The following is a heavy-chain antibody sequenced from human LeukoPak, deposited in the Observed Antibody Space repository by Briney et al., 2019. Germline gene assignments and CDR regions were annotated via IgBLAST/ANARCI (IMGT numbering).Heavy chain of an antibody. D-gene: IGHD3-3*01. J-gene: IGHJ3*02. V-gene: IGHV3-33*01. Sequence: GRSLRLSCVASGFTFSTYGMHWVRQAPGKGPEWVAVIWHDGTNKYYLNSVRGRFIISRDNSRNTVYLQVNSLRAEDTAVYYCVRDLDQNDFWSGYWPDAFASWGQGTKVFVSS. CDR1: GFTFSTYG. CDR3: VRDLDQNDFWSGYWPDAFAS. CDR2: IWHDGTNK.